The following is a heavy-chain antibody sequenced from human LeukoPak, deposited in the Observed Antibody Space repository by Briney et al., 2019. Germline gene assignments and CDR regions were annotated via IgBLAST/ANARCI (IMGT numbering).Heavy chain of an antibody. V-gene: IGHV3-21*01. D-gene: IGHD3-10*01. J-gene: IGHJ3*02. CDR1: GFTFSSYS. CDR3: AREEGRSSGEGFDI. Sequence: PGGSLRLSCAASGFTFSSYSMNWVRQAPGKGLEWVSSISSSSSYIYYADSVKGRFTISRDNAKNSLYLQMNSLGAEDTAVYYCAREEGRSSGEGFDIWGQGTMVTVSS. CDR2: ISSSSSYI.